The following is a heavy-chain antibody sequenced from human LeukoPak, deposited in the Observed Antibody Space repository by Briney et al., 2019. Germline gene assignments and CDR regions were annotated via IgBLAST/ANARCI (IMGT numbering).Heavy chain of an antibody. CDR1: GFRFSNYG. J-gene: IGHJ4*02. CDR2: IRYDGSNK. D-gene: IGHD2-2*02. Sequence: HTGGSLRLSCAASGFRFSNYGMHWVRQAPGKGLEWVAFIRYDGSNKYYADSVKGRFTISRDNSKNTLYLQMNSLKPEDTAVYYCAVGTGYCSSTSCYKMADYWGQGTLVTVSS. CDR3: AVGTGYCSSTSCYKMADY. V-gene: IGHV3-30*02.